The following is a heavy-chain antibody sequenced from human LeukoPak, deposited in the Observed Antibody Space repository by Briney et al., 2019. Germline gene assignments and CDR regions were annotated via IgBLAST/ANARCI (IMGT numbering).Heavy chain of an antibody. V-gene: IGHV4-39*07. CDR2: IYYTGST. Sequence: SETLSLNCTVSGGSIINSDYFWGWIRQPPGKGLEWIGNIYYTGSTYYNPSLKSRVTISVDTSKNQFSLKLSSVTAADTAVYYCARDESGTTPYHFDYWGQGTLVTVSS. CDR3: ARDESGTTPYHFDY. D-gene: IGHD1-7*01. CDR1: GGSIINSDYF. J-gene: IGHJ4*02.